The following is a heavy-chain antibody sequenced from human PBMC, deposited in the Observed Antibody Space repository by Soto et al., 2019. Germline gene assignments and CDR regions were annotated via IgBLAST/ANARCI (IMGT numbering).Heavy chain of an antibody. CDR1: GGSVSSCSCH. CDR2: IYYSGST. CDR3: ARDIGAYYYFFSGYPGFYYYYYGMDV. D-gene: IGHD3-3*01. Sequence: LPNSVAGGSVSSCSCHRIWIRQPPGKELAGVREIYYSGSTNYNPSLKSRVTISVDTSKNQFSLKLSSVTAADTAVYYCARDIGAYYYFFSGYPGFYYYYYGMDVCGQGTTVT. J-gene: IGHJ6*02. V-gene: IGHV4-61*01.